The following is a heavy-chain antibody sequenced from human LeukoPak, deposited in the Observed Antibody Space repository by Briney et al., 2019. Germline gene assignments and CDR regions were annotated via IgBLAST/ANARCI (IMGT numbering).Heavy chain of an antibody. CDR3: TSEVRSEPYYFDY. Sequence: GGSLRLSCAASGFTFSSAWMSWVRQAPGQGVEWVGRMKSKTDGGTTDYAAPVKGRFTISRDDSKNTLYLQMNSLKTEDTAVYYCTSEVRSEPYYFDYWGQGTLVTVSS. CDR2: MKSKTDGGTT. V-gene: IGHV3-15*01. D-gene: IGHD3-3*01. J-gene: IGHJ4*02. CDR1: GFTFSSAW.